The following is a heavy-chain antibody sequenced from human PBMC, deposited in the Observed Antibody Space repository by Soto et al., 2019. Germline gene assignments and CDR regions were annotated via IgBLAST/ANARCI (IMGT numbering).Heavy chain of an antibody. CDR1: GDSIRSAHYF. D-gene: IGHD2-2*01. J-gene: IGHJ6*03. V-gene: IGHV4-39*01. CDR3: AMQQYCGSSTCYDSLYYQYMDV. CDR2: IYHSGAT. Sequence: PSETLSLTCSVFGDSIRSAHYFWGWVRQPPGKGLEWIGSIYHSGATFYDTYLRSRVTLSVDTTNNQFSLRLSSVTAADTAVYFCAMQQYCGSSTCYDSLYYQYMDVWGKGTMVTVSS.